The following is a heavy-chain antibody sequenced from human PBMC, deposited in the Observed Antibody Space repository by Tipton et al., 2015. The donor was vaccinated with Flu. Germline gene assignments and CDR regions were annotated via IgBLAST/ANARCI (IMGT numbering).Heavy chain of an antibody. CDR2: ISGSGGST. CDR1: GFTFSSYA. D-gene: IGHD4-17*01. Sequence: SLRLSCAASGFTFSSYAMSWVRQAPGKGLEWVSAISGSGGSTYYADSVKGRFTISRDNSKNTLYLQMNSLRAEDTAVYYCAKTRLREYGAFDIWGQGTMVTVSS. CDR3: AKTRLREYGAFDI. J-gene: IGHJ3*02. V-gene: IGHV3-23*01.